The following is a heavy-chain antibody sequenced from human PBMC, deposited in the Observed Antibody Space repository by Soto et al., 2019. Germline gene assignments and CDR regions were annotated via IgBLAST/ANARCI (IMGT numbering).Heavy chain of an antibody. V-gene: IGHV1-18*01. D-gene: IGHD5-12*01. Sequence: ASVKVSCKASGYTFTSYGISWVRQAPGQGLEWMGWISAYNGNTNYAQKLQCRVTMTTDTSTSTAYMELRSLRSDDTAVYYCARGTPYSGYDGNYGMDVWGQGTTVTVSS. J-gene: IGHJ6*02. CDR2: ISAYNGNT. CDR1: GYTFTSYG. CDR3: ARGTPYSGYDGNYGMDV.